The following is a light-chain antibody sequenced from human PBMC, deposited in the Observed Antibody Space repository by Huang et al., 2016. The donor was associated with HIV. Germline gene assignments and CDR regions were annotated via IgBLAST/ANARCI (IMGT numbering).Light chain of an antibody. CDR3: HQYNNWLLS. CDR2: GSS. CDR1: RSVSTN. Sequence: EIVMTQSPATLSVSPGQRGTLSCRAPRSVSTNFAWYQQRHAQAPRLLIYGSSTRAPGIPARFSGSGSGTDFSLTISSLQSEDFALYYCHQYNNWLLSFGGGTRV. V-gene: IGKV3-15*01. J-gene: IGKJ4*01.